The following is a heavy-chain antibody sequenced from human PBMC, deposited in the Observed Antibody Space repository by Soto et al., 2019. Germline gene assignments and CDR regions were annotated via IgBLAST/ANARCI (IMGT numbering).Heavy chain of an antibody. CDR2: IYWNDDK. D-gene: IGHD3-10*01. V-gene: IGHV2-5*01. CDR1: GFSLSTSGVG. Sequence: GPTLVNPTQTLTLTCTFSGFSLSTSGVGVGWIRQPPGKALEWLALIYWNDDKRYSPSLKSRLTITKDTSKNQVVLTMTNMDPVDTATYYCAHSDNTMVRGAPNWFDPWGQGTLVTVSS. J-gene: IGHJ5*02. CDR3: AHSDNTMVRGAPNWFDP.